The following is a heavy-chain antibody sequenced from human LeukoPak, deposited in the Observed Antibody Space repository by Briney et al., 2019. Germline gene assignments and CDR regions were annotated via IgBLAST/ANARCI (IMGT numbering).Heavy chain of an antibody. CDR3: ARYYDSSGYYNYYYYYMDV. Sequence: GGSLRLSCAASGFTFNSYSMNWVRQAPGKGLEWVSSIGSSSSYIYYADSVRGRFTISRDNAKNSLYLQMNSLRAEDTAVYYCARYYDSSGYYNYYYYYMDVWGKGTTVTVSS. J-gene: IGHJ6*03. CDR1: GFTFNSYS. V-gene: IGHV3-21*01. D-gene: IGHD3-22*01. CDR2: IGSSSSYI.